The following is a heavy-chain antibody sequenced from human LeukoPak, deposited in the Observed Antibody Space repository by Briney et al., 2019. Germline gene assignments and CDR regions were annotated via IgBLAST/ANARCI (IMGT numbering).Heavy chain of an antibody. CDR1: GFSFSTYE. CDR2: ISGTGGGI. D-gene: IGHD3-9*01. V-gene: IGHV3-48*03. CDR3: ARENYDILTYFGTGMDV. J-gene: IGHJ6*02. Sequence: GGSLRLSCAASGFSFSTYEMNWVRRAPGKGLEWVSYISGTGGGIHYTESVKGRFTISRDNAKNSLYLQMNSLRAEDTAVYYCARENYDILTYFGTGMDVWGQGTTVTVSS.